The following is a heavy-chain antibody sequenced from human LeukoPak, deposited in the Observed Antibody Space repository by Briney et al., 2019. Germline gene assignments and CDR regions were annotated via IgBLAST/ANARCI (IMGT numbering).Heavy chain of an antibody. CDR1: GGTSSSYA. V-gene: IGHV1-69*04. CDR2: IIPILGIA. D-gene: IGHD3-10*01. Sequence: SVKVSCKASGGTSSSYAISWVRQAPGQGLEWMGRIIPILGIANYAQKFQGRVTITADKSTSTAYMELSSLRSEDTAVYYCARDSITMVRGVPPDYWGQGTLVTVSS. J-gene: IGHJ4*02. CDR3: ARDSITMVRGVPPDY.